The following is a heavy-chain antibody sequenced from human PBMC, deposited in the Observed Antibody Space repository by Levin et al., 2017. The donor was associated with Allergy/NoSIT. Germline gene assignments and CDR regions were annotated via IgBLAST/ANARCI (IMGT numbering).Heavy chain of an antibody. D-gene: IGHD1-26*01. CDR2: ISGSGSST. J-gene: IGHJ4*02. Sequence: GGSLRLSCAASGFTFSSYVMSWVRQAPGKGLEWVSAISGSGSSTYYPDSVKGRFTISRDNSKNTLYLQMNSLRAEDTAVYYCAKVIVGGTRTLEYWGQGTLVPVSS. V-gene: IGHV3-23*01. CDR1: GFTFSSYV. CDR3: AKVIVGGTRTLEY.